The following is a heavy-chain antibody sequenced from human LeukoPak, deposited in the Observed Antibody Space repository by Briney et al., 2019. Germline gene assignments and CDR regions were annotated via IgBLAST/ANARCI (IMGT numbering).Heavy chain of an antibody. D-gene: IGHD6-19*01. V-gene: IGHV3-7*01. Sequence: PGGSLRLSCAGPGFTFNNYWMNWVRQAPGKGLEWVANIKEDGSQIYYVDSVKGRSTISRDNAKNSVYLQMNSLRAEDTAVYYCAGSSGWLFDYWGQGTLVAVSS. CDR3: AGSSGWLFDY. CDR1: GFTFNNYW. J-gene: IGHJ4*02. CDR2: IKEDGSQI.